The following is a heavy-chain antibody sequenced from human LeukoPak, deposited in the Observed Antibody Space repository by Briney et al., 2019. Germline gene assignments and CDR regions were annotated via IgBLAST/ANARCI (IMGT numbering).Heavy chain of an antibody. CDR2: ISGNGDGT. CDR3: AKDVDSSSWSYYYYYYAMDV. Sequence: GGSLRLSCAASGFTFSSYAMSWVRQAPGKGLEWVSAISGNGDGTYYADSVKGRFTISRDNSKNTLYLEMNSLRAEDTALYCCAKDVDSSSWSYYYYYYAMDVWGKGPRSPSPQ. J-gene: IGHJ6*01. D-gene: IGHD6-13*01. V-gene: IGHV3-23*01. CDR1: GFTFSSYA.